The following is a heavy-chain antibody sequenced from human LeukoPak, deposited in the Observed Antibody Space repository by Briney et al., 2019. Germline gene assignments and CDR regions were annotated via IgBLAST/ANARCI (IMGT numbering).Heavy chain of an antibody. J-gene: IGHJ6*02. CDR2: MNPNSGNT. V-gene: IGHV1-8*01. CDR1: GYTFTSYD. D-gene: IGHD3-10*01. Sequence: ASVKVSCKASGYTFTSYDINWVRQATGQGLEWMGWMNPNSGNTGHAQKFQGRVTMTRNTSISTAYMELSSLRSEDTAVYYCARGPGSGSGSYLQYYYYGMDVWGQGTTVTVSS. CDR3: ARGPGSGSGSYLQYYYYGMDV.